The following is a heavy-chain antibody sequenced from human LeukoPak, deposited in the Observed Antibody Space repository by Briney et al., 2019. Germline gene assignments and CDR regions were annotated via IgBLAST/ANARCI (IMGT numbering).Heavy chain of an antibody. CDR2: INHSRRT. V-gene: IGHV4-34*01. CDR1: GGSFSGFY. J-gene: IGHJ6*03. CDR3: ARGRAAWRPATIFGVVTPQYYYMDV. Sequence: SVTLSLTSSVYGGSFSGFYWRRLRQPPGQALEWIREINHSRRTNDNTFLKSRITISVDTSKNQFSLKLSSVTAADTAVYYCARGRAAWRPATIFGVVTPQYYYMDVWGKGTTVTVAS. D-gene: IGHD3-3*01.